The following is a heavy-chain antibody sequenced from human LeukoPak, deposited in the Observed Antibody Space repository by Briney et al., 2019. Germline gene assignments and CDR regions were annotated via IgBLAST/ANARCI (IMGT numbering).Heavy chain of an antibody. CDR2: IKQDGSEK. CDR3: ARSHLVDV. J-gene: IGHJ6*02. V-gene: IGHV3-7*01. CDR1: GFTFRSHW. Sequence: GGSLRLSCAASGFTFRSHWMTWVRQAPGKGLEWVANIKQDGSEKNYVDSVKGRFTISRDNARNSLYLQMDSLRGDDTAVYYCARSHLVDVWGQGTTVTVSS.